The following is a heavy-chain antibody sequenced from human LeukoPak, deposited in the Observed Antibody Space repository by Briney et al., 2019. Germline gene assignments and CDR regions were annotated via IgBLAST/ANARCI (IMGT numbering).Heavy chain of an antibody. CDR1: GYTFTMFY. V-gene: IGHV1-8*01. J-gene: IGHJ6*03. D-gene: IGHD6-13*01. Sequence: GASVKVSCKASGYTFTMFYIHWVRQAPGQGLEWMGWMNPNSGNTGYAQKFQGRVTMTRNTSISTAYMELSSLRSEDTAVYYCARGVLWPQLVLSHYYYHYMDVWGKGTTVTVSS. CDR2: MNPNSGNT. CDR3: ARGVLWPQLVLSHYYYHYMDV.